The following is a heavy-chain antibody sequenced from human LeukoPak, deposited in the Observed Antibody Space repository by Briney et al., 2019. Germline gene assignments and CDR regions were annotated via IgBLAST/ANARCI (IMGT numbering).Heavy chain of an antibody. Sequence: GASVKVSCTASGYTFTSYAMHWVRQAPGQRLEWMGWINAGNGNTKYSQKFQGRVTITRDTSASTAYMELSSLRSEDTAVYYCARERHIVVVPAAMSSWFDPWGQGTLVTVSS. D-gene: IGHD2-2*01. CDR1: GYTFTSYA. J-gene: IGHJ5*02. CDR2: INAGNGNT. CDR3: ARERHIVVVPAAMSSWFDP. V-gene: IGHV1-3*01.